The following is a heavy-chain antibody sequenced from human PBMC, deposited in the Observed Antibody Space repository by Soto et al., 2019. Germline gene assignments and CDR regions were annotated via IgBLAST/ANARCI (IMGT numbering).Heavy chain of an antibody. D-gene: IGHD3-10*01. J-gene: IGHJ6*02. V-gene: IGHV1-8*01. CDR2: MNPNSGNT. CDR3: ARVISRGSGSHHKYYSYGMDV. Sequence: ASVRVSCKACGYTFTSYDINWVRQATGQGREWMGWMNPNSGNTGYAQKFQGRVTMTRNTSISTAYMELSSLRSEDTAVYYCARVISRGSGSHHKYYSYGMDVLGQGTTVTGSS. CDR1: GYTFTSYD.